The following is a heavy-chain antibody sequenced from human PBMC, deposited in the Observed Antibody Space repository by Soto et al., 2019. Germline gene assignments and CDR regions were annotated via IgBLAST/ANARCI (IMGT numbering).Heavy chain of an antibody. CDR2: ISGSSSTI. CDR3: AANPTSGTDY. Sequence: GGSLRLSCLASGLTFNSYSMNWVRQAPGKGLEWVSYISGSSSTIYYADSVRGRFTISRDNAKNSLYLQMSRLRDEDTAVYYCAANPTSGTDYWGQGTLVTVSS. CDR1: GLTFNSYS. D-gene: IGHD6-13*01. V-gene: IGHV3-48*02. J-gene: IGHJ4*02.